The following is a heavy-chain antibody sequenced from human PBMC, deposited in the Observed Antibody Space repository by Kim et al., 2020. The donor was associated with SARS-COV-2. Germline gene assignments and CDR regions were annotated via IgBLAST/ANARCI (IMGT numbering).Heavy chain of an antibody. V-gene: IGHV4-31*03. CDR2: IYYSGST. Sequence: SETLSLTCTVSGGSISSGGYYWSWIRQHPGKGLEWIGYIYYSGSTYYNPSLKSRVTISVDTSKNQFSLKLSSVTAADTAVYYCARAPTLLWFGAWVVYYFDYWGQGTLVTVSS. D-gene: IGHD3-10*01. J-gene: IGHJ4*02. CDR1: GGSISSGGYY. CDR3: ARAPTLLWFGAWVVYYFDY.